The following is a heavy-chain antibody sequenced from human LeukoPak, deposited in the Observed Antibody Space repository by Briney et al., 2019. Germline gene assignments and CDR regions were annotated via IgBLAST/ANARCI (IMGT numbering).Heavy chain of an antibody. CDR1: GGTFSSYA. V-gene: IGHV1-69*06. CDR3: ARETLRMTTVSYNWFDP. Sequence: ASVKVSCKASGGTFSSYAISWVRQAPGQGLEWMGGIIPIFGTANYAQKFQGRVTITADKSTSTAYMELNSLRSEDTAVYYCARETLRMTTVSYNWFDPWGQGTLVTVSS. CDR2: IIPIFGTA. D-gene: IGHD4-17*01. J-gene: IGHJ5*02.